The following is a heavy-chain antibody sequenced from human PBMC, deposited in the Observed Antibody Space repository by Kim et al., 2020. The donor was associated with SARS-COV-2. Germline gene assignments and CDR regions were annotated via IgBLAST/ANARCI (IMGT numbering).Heavy chain of an antibody. J-gene: IGHJ4*02. CDR1: GGTFSSYA. CDR3: AIRGRSGYDPELFDD. CDR2: IIPIFGTA. V-gene: IGHV1-69*13. D-gene: IGHD5-12*01. Sequence: SVKVSCKASGGTFSSYAISWVRQAPGQGLEWMGGIIPIFGTANYAQKFQGRVTITADESTSTAYMELSSLRSEDTAVYYCAIRGRSGYDPELFDDWGQGTLVTVTS.